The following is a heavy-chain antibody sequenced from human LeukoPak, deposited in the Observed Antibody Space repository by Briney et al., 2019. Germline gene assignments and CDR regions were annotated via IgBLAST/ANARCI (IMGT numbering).Heavy chain of an antibody. V-gene: IGHV5-51*01. D-gene: IGHD2-15*01. CDR1: GYSFTTYW. Sequence: GESLKISCNGAGYSFTTYWIGWVRQMPGKGLEWMGIIYPGDSDTRYSPSFQGQVTISADKSISTAYLQWSSLKASDTAMYYCARARYCSGGNCYAEYWGQGTLVTVSS. CDR2: IYPGDSDT. CDR3: ARARYCSGGNCYAEY. J-gene: IGHJ4*02.